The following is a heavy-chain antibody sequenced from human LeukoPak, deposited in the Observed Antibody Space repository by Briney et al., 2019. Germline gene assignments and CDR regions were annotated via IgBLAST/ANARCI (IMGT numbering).Heavy chain of an antibody. CDR1: GGTFSSYA. CDR3: ARLTNWGDINWFDP. V-gene: IGHV1-69*05. J-gene: IGHJ5*02. Sequence: SVKVSCKASGGTFSSYAISWVRQAPGQGLEWMGRIIPIFGTANYAQKFQGRVTITTDESTSTAYMELSSLRSEDTAVYYCARLTNWGDINWFDPWGQGTLVTVSS. CDR2: IIPIFGTA. D-gene: IGHD7-27*01.